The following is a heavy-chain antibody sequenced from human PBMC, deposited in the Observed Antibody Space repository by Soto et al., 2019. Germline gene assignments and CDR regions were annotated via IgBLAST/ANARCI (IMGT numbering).Heavy chain of an antibody. Sequence: PSETLSLTCAVYGGSFSGYYWSWIRQPPGKGLEWIGGINYSGSTNYNPSLESRVTISVDKSKNQFSLKLMSLSAADTAVYYCGRLEGLATISYYFDDSGQGALVTVSS. V-gene: IGHV4-34*01. D-gene: IGHD3-9*01. CDR1: GGSFSGYY. CDR2: INYSGST. CDR3: GRLEGLATISYYFDD. J-gene: IGHJ4*02.